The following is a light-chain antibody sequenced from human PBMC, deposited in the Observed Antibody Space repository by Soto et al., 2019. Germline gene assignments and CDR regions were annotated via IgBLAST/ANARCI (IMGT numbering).Light chain of an antibody. V-gene: IGKV3-11*01. CDR1: QSISSY. J-gene: IGKJ4*01. CDR3: QQRHHGLT. CDR2: DVS. Sequence: EIVLTQSPATLSLSPGERATLSCRASQSISSYLGWYQQKPGQAPRLLIYDVSNRAAGIPARFSGSGSGTVFTLTISSLEPEDFEGYYCQQRHHGLTLGGGTKVEIK.